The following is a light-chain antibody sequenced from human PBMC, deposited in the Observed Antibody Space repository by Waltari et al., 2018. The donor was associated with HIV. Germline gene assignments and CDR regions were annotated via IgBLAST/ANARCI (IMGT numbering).Light chain of an antibody. J-gene: IGKJ5*01. CDR2: WAS. V-gene: IGKV4-1*01. CDR1: QSILYNSNNKNF. Sequence: DIVMTQPPDALAVSLGWRAAINCTSSQSILYNSNNKNFLVWYQQRPGQLPKVLISWASTRESGVPDRFRGSGYGTHFTLAINGLQAEDVAVYYCQQYYSIPVTLGQGTRLDIK. CDR3: QQYYSIPVT.